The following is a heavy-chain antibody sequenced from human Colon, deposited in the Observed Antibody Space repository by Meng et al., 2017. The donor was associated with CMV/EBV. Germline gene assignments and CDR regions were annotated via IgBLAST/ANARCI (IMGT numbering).Heavy chain of an antibody. CDR3: ARPMARGILNYYYYGLDV. CDR1: GFTFSSYA. D-gene: IGHD3-10*01. J-gene: IGHJ6*02. Sequence: GESLKICCADSGFTFSSYAMNWVRQAPGKGLEWVSGISASGGSTFYADSVKGRFTISRDNSKNTLYLQMISLRVEDTAVYYCARPMARGILNYYYYGLDVWGQGTTVTVSS. V-gene: IGHV3-23*01. CDR2: ISASGGST.